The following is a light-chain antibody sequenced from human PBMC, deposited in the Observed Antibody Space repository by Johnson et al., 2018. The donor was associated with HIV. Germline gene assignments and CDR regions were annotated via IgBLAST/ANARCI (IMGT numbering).Light chain of an antibody. CDR1: NSDIGENY. CDR3: GTWDSSLSQGV. J-gene: IGLJ1*01. V-gene: IGLV1-51*01. Sequence: QSVLTQPPSVSAAPGQKVTISCSGSNSDIGENYVSWYQQVTGTAPKLLIYENNKRPSGIPDRFSGSKSGTSATLGITGLQTGDEADYYCGTWDSSLSQGVFGTGTKVTVL. CDR2: ENN.